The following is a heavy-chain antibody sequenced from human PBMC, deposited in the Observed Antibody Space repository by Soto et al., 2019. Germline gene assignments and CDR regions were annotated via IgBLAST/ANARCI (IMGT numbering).Heavy chain of an antibody. V-gene: IGHV1-69*06. CDR1: GGTFSSYA. CDR3: ARSSWGIAAAGTYYYYGMDV. J-gene: IGHJ6*02. D-gene: IGHD6-13*01. Sequence: SVKVSCKASGGTFSSYAISWVRQAPGQGLEWMGGIIPIFGTANYAQRFQGRVTITADKSTSTAYMELSSLRSEDTAVYYCARSSWGIAAAGTYYYYGMDVWGQGTTVTVSS. CDR2: IIPIFGTA.